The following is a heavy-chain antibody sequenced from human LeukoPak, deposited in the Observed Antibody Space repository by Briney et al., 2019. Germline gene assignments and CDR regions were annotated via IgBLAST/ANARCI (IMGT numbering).Heavy chain of an antibody. J-gene: IGHJ6*02. CDR3: ARQNLPGRYYYYYGMDV. Sequence: SQTLSLTCAVSGGSISSGGYSWSWIRQPPGKGLEWIGYIYHSGSTYYNPSLKSRVTISVDRSKNQFSLKLSSVTAADTAVYYCARQNLPGRYYYYYGMDVWGQGTTVTVSS. CDR2: IYHSGST. D-gene: IGHD2-2*01. CDR1: GGSISSGGYS. V-gene: IGHV4-30-2*01.